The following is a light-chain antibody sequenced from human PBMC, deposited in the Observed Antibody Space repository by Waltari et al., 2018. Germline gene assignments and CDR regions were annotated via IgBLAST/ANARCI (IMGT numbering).Light chain of an antibody. V-gene: IGLV2-23*02. CDR3: CSYAGVNTFL. J-gene: IGLJ2*01. CDR2: EVN. Sequence: QSALTQPASVSGSPGQSITISCTGTSTDVGYNNIVSWYQQHPGTAPKLIISEVNKRPLGISIRFSGSKSGNTASLTISGLQPEDEAEYYCCSYAGVNTFLFGGGTKVTVL. CDR1: STDVGYNNI.